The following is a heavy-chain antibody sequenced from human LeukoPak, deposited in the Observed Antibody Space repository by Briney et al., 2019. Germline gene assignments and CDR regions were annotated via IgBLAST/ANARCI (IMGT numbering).Heavy chain of an antibody. CDR2: ISSSSSTI. J-gene: IGHJ4*02. D-gene: IGHD3-10*01. Sequence: GGSLRLSCAGSGFTFRTYSMNWVCQAPGKGLEWVSYISSSSSTIYYADSVKGRFTISRDNAKDSLYLQMNSLRAEDTAVYYCARGGKTWGVSDYWGQGTLVTVSS. V-gene: IGHV3-48*04. CDR3: ARGGKTWGVSDY. CDR1: GFTFRTYS.